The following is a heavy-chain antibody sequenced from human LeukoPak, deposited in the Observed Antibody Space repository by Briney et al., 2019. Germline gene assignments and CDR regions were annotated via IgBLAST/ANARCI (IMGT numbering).Heavy chain of an antibody. CDR2: IRSKTDGGTT. V-gene: IGHV3-15*01. CDR1: GFTFSNAW. J-gene: IGHJ4*02. D-gene: IGHD6-19*01. Sequence: GGSLRLSCAASGFTFSNAWMSWVRQAPGKGLEWIGRIRSKTDGGTTDYAAPVKDRFTISRDDSKNTLFLQINSLKTEDTAVYYCTTYVAVAGTRHFDSSGQGALVTVSS. CDR3: TTYVAVAGTRHFDS.